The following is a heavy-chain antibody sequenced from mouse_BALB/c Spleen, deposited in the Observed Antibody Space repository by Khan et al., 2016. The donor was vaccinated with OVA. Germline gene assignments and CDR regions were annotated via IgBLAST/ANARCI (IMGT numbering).Heavy chain of an antibody. Sequence: QVQLKQSGPGLLQPSQSLSITCTVSGFSLTTYGVHWVRQSPGKGLEWLGLIWRGGNTDYNAAFISRLSISKDNSKSQVFFKMNSLQADDTAIYYCARNSYMYDFTYWGQGTLVTVSA. J-gene: IGHJ3*01. CDR2: IWRGGNT. V-gene: IGHV2-4-1*01. CDR1: GFSLTTYG. CDR3: ARNSYMYDFTY. D-gene: IGHD2-14*01.